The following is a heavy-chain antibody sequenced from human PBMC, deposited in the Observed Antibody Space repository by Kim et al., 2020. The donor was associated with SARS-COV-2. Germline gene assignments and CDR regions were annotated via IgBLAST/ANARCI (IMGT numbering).Heavy chain of an antibody. CDR2: IIPILGIA. CDR3: AGRYGSGSYYPSTYYYYGMDV. Sequence: SVKVSCKASGGTFSSYTISWVRQAPGQGLEWMGRIIPILGIANYAQKFQGRVTITADKSTSTAYMELSSLRSEDTAVYYCAGRYGSGSYYPSTYYYYGMDVWGQGTTVTVSS. V-gene: IGHV1-69*02. CDR1: GGTFSSYT. J-gene: IGHJ6*02. D-gene: IGHD3-10*01.